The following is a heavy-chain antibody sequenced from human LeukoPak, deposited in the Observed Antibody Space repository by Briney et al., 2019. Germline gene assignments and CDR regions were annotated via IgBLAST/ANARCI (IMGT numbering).Heavy chain of an antibody. CDR1: GYTFTSYD. V-gene: IGHV1-2*02. D-gene: IGHD4-17*01. Sequence: GASVKVSCKASGYTFTSYDINWVRQATGQGLEWMGWINPNSGGTNYAQKFQGRVTMTRDTSISTAYMELSRLRSDDTAVYYCARDGDYWFDPWGQGTLVTVSS. CDR3: ARDGDYWFDP. CDR2: INPNSGGT. J-gene: IGHJ5*02.